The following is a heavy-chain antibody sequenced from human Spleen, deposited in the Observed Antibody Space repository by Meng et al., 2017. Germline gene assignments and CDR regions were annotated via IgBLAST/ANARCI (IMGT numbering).Heavy chain of an antibody. CDR3: TGHIDY. CDR2: IKSKPDGETT. V-gene: IGHV3-15*01. J-gene: IGHJ4*02. Sequence: GESLKISCAASGFTFSSYWMHWVRQVPGKRLEWVGRIKSKPDGETTDYAAPVKGRFAISRDDSKNTVYLQMNSLKTEDTAVYYCTGHIDYWGQGTLVTVSS. CDR1: GFTFSSYW.